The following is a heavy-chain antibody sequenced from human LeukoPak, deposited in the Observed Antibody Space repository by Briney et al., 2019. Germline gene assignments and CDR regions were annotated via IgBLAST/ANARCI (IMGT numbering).Heavy chain of an antibody. J-gene: IGHJ4*02. D-gene: IGHD2-2*01. CDR2: ISPRGTET. CDR3: GAFGYEAGIDL. CDR1: EFVFRNLW. Sequence: PGGSLRLPCGASEFVFRNLWMTWVRQSPGNGLEWVANISPRGTETYYVDPFKGRFTISRDNARNLLFLQMNTLRADDTAVYFCGAFGYEAGIDLWGQGTLVAVSS. V-gene: IGHV3-7*01.